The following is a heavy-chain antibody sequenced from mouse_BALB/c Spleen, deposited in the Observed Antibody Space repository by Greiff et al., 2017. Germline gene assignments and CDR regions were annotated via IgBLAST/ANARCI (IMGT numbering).Heavy chain of an antibody. CDR2: IDPETGGT. CDR3: TRSGQYYGQGYFDY. D-gene: IGHD1-2*01. Sequence: QVQLQQSGAELVRPGASVTLSCKASGYTFTDYEMHWVKQTPVHGLEWIGAIDPETGGTAYNQKFKGKATLTADKSSSTAYMELHSLTSEDSAVYYGTRSGQYYGQGYFDYWGQGTTLTVSS. CDR1: GYTFTDYE. J-gene: IGHJ2*01. V-gene: IGHV1-15*01.